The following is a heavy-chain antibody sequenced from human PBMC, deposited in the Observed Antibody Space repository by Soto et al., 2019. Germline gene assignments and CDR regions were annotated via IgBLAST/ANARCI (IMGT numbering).Heavy chain of an antibody. CDR1: RYTFTSYD. D-gene: IGHD2-2*01. V-gene: IGHV1-2*02. J-gene: IGHJ5*02. CDR3: ARRSSTYLNEIIYDP. Sequence: GASVKVSCKASRYTFTSYDIFWVRQSPGQGLEWMGWIKPDSGDTHYAQNFQGRVTMTRDASINTAYMELNNLVSDDTAVYYCARRSSTYLNEIIYDPWGQGTLVTVS. CDR2: IKPDSGDT.